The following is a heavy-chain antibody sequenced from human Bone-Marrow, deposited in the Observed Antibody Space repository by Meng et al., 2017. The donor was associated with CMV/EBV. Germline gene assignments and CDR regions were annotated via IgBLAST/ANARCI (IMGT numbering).Heavy chain of an antibody. CDR1: GFTFSSYA. Sequence: GESLKISCAASGFTFSSYAMHWVRQAPGKGLEWVAVISYDGSNKYYADSVKGRFTISRDNSENTLYLQMNSLRAEDTAVYYCARDKRLGRVGVYYYGMVVWGQGTTVTVSS. D-gene: IGHD3-16*01. CDR3: ARDKRLGRVGVYYYGMVV. J-gene: IGHJ6*02. CDR2: ISYDGSNK. V-gene: IGHV3-30-3*01.